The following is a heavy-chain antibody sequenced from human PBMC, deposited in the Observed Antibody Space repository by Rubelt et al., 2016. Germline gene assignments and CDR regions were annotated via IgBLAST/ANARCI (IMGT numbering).Heavy chain of an antibody. CDR3: GRGSRDCSSTSCYLGF. D-gene: IGHD2-2*01. V-gene: IGHV4-39*07. Sequence: QLRLQESGPGLLKPSETLSLTCTGGSITSNTYYWGWIRQPPGKGLEWIGSIYYSANTYYNPSLKSRVTISVDTSKNQCSLKLGSGTAAGTAGDYWGRGSRDCSSTSCYLGFWGQGTLVTVSS. CDR1: GSITSNTYY. CDR2: IYYSANT. J-gene: IGHJ4*02.